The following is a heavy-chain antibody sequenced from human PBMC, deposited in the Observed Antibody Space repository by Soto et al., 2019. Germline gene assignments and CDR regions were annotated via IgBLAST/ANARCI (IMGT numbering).Heavy chain of an antibody. J-gene: IGHJ3*02. CDR1: GFTFSSYA. Sequence: GGSLRLSCAASGFTFSSYAMHWVRQAPGKGLEYVSAISSNGGSTYYANSVKGRFTISRDNSKNTLYLQMGSLRAEDMAVYYCARALDGDAFDIWGQGTMVTVSS. V-gene: IGHV3-64*01. CDR2: ISSNGGST. CDR3: ARALDGDAFDI.